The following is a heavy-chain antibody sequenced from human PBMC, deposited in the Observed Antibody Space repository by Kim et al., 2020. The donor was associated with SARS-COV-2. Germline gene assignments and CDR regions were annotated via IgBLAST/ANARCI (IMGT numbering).Heavy chain of an antibody. CDR1: GGSISSSSYY. Sequence: SETLSLTCTVSGGSISSSSYYWGWIRQPPGKGLVWIGSIYYSGSTYYNSSLKSLVTISVDTSKNQFSLKLSSVTAADTAVYYCAGQGAYYEFWGGYWGWFDPWGQGTLVTVSS. CDR2: IYYSGST. D-gene: IGHD3-3*01. J-gene: IGHJ5*02. CDR3: AGQGAYYEFWGGYWGWFDP. V-gene: IGHV4-39*01.